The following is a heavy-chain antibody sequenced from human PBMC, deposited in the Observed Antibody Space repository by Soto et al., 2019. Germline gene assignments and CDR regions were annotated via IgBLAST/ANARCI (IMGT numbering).Heavy chain of an antibody. CDR2: ISYDGSNK. D-gene: IGHD3-22*01. V-gene: IGHV3-30-3*01. Sequence: QVQLVESGGGVVQPGSSLRLSCAASGFTFSSYAMHWVRQAPGKGLEWVAVISYDGSNKYYADSVKGRFTISRDNSKNTLYLQMNSLRAEDTAVYYCALSSGYQNPFDYWGQGTLVTVSS. CDR3: ALSSGYQNPFDY. CDR1: GFTFSSYA. J-gene: IGHJ4*02.